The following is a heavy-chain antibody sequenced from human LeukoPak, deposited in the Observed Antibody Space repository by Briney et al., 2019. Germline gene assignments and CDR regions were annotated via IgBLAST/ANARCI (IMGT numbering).Heavy chain of an antibody. CDR3: ATYYVNGAGRGH. J-gene: IGHJ4*02. Sequence: PSETLSLTCIASGASVSSGDHHWSWIRQAPGKGLEWIGHNMNTYYNPSLKSRVTTSIDTSKNQFSLMLSTVTAADTAIYYCATYYVNGAGRGHWGPGTLVTVSS. V-gene: IGHV4-61*08. D-gene: IGHD2-8*01. CDR1: GASVSSGDHH. CDR2: NMNT.